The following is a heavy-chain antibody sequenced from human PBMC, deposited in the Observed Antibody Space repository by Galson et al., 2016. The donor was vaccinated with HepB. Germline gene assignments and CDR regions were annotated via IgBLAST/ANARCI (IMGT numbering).Heavy chain of an antibody. CDR3: ARDLWRGGRIDY. J-gene: IGHJ4*02. CDR2: ITIDGSTT. CDR1: GFTFSNYW. D-gene: IGHD4-23*01. Sequence: SLRLPCAASGFTFSNYWMHWVRQAPGKRLVWVSHITIDGSTTTYADSVKGRFTISSDNAKNTLYLQMNSLRAEDTAVYYCARDLWRGGRIDYWGQGTLVTVSS. V-gene: IGHV3-74*01.